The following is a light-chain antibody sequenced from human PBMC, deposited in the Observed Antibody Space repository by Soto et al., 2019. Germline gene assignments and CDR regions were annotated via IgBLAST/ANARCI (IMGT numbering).Light chain of an antibody. V-gene: IGLV1-51*02. CDR1: SSNIGNNY. J-gene: IGLJ1*01. CDR2: ENN. CDR3: GTWDSSLSAYV. Sequence: QSLLTQPPSVSAAPGQKVTISCYGSSSNIGNNYVSWYQQLPGTAPKLLIYENNKRPSGIPDRFSGSKSGTSATLGITGLQTGDEADYYCGTWDSSLSAYVFGTGTKVTVL.